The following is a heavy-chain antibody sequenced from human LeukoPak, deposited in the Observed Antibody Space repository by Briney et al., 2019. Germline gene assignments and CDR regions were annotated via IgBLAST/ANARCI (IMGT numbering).Heavy chain of an antibody. V-gene: IGHV3-30-3*01. D-gene: IGHD5-18*01. J-gene: IGHJ4*02. CDR3: ARPRGYSYGAFDY. Sequence: GESLRLSCAASGFTFSSYAMHWVRQAPGKGLEWVAVMSYDGSNKYYADSVKGRFTISRDNSKNTLYLQMNSLRAEDTAVYYCARPRGYSYGAFDYWGQGTLVTVSS. CDR2: MSYDGSNK. CDR1: GFTFSSYA.